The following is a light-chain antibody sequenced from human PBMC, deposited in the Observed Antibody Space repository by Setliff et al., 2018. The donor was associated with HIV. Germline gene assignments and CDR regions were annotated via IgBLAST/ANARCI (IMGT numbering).Light chain of an antibody. Sequence: NFMLTQPHSVSESPGKTVTISCTRSSGSIASNFVQWYQQRPGSSPTTVIYEDNQRPSGVPDRFSGSIDSSSNSVSLTISGLKTEDEADYYCQSFDSSNHVIFGGGTKVTVL. CDR3: QSFDSSNHVI. CDR1: SGSIASNF. CDR2: EDN. J-gene: IGLJ2*01. V-gene: IGLV6-57*01.